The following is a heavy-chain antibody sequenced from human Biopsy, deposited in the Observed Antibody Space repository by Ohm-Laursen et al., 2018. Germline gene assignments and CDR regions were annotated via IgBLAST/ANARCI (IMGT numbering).Heavy chain of an antibody. Sequence: ETLSLTCIVSGVSINGGRYYWNWIRHHPGKGLEWVSSLHDRGVTYYADSVKGRFTISGDNSKNTLYLQMNGLRAEDTAVYFCQGGHSPPGQFYGVDAWGQGTMVTVSS. CDR1: GVSINGGRYY. V-gene: IGHV3-53*01. CDR2: LHDRGVT. D-gene: IGHD2-8*01. CDR3: QGGHSPPGQFYGVDA. J-gene: IGHJ3*01.